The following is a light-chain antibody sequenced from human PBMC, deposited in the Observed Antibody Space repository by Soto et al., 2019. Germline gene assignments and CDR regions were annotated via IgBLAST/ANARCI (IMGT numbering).Light chain of an antibody. CDR1: QNIYYN. CDR3: LQYHNLWA. V-gene: IGKV3-15*01. J-gene: IGKJ1*01. Sequence: ILMTQSPATVSVSPGESATLSCRARQNIYYNVAWYQHRPGQAPRRLIYPASTRAPGVPARFSGSGSGTEFTLTISSLQHEDFTVYSCLQYHNLWALGQGNKVEI. CDR2: PAS.